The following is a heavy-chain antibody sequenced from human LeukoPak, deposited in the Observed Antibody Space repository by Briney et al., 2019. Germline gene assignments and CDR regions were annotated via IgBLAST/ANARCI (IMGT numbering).Heavy chain of an antibody. V-gene: IGHV3-48*03. CDR1: GFPLSRYE. Sequence: GGSLRLSCAASGFPLSRYEMNWVPEARGGGVEWVSYISSSGSTIYYADSVKGRFTISRDNAKNSLYLQMNSLRAEDTAVYYCAELGITMIGGVWGKGTTVTISS. CDR2: ISSSGSTI. CDR3: AELGITMIGGV. J-gene: IGHJ6*04. D-gene: IGHD3-10*02.